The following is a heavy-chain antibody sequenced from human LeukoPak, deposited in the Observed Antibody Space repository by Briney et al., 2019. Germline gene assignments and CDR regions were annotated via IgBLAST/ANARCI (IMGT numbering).Heavy chain of an antibody. CDR3: ARRIINCSSTSCYVYFDY. CDR1: GGSISSYY. CDR2: IYYSGST. D-gene: IGHD2-2*01. J-gene: IGHJ4*02. V-gene: IGHV4-59*08. Sequence: SETLSLTCTVSGGSISSYYWSWIRQPPGKGLEWIGYIYYSGSTNYNPSLKSRVTISVDTSKNQLSLKLSSVTAADTAVYYCARRIINCSSTSCYVYFDYWGQGTLVTVSS.